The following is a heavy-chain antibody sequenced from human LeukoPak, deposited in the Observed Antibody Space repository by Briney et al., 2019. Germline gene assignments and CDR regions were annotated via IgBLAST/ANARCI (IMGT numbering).Heavy chain of an antibody. D-gene: IGHD3-9*01. CDR1: GGSISSYY. Sequence: PSETLSLTCTVSGGSISSYYWSWIRQPPGKGLEWIGYIYYSGSTNYNPSLKSRVTISVDTSKNQFSLKLSSVTAADTAVYYCARHARPLTGYSSLKDWGQGTLVTVSS. CDR3: ARHARPLTGYSSLKD. J-gene: IGHJ4*02. V-gene: IGHV4-59*08. CDR2: IYYSGST.